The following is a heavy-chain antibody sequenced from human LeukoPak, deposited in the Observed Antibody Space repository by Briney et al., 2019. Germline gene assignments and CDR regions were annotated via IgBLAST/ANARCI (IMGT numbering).Heavy chain of an antibody. CDR3: ARGPHRRAVAGPFDY. D-gene: IGHD6-19*01. V-gene: IGHV3-64*01. CDR1: GFTFSSYA. Sequence: GGSLRLSCAASGFTFSSYAMHWVRQAPGKGLEYVSAISSNGGSTYYANSVKGRFTISRDNSKNTLYLQMGSLRAEDMAVYYCARGPHRRAVAGPFDYWGQGTLVTVSS. CDR2: ISSNGGST. J-gene: IGHJ4*02.